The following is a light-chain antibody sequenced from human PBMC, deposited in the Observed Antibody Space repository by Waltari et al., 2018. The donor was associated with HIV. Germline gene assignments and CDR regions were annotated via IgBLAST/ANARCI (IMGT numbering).Light chain of an antibody. CDR2: ETR. Sequence: NFMLTQPQSVSESPGKTITISCTRSSGSIVTSYVQWYLQRPGSAPTTVIYETRQGSSGVPDRFSGSIDSSSNSASLTISGLTTEDEADYYCQSYETTTHKWVFGGGTKLTVL. CDR3: QSYETTTHKWV. CDR1: SGSIVTSY. J-gene: IGLJ3*02. V-gene: IGLV6-57*03.